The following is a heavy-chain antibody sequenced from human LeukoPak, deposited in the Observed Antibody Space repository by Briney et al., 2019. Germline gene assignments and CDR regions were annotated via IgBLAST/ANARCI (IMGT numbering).Heavy chain of an antibody. D-gene: IGHD1-26*01. CDR2: IYYSGST. J-gene: IGHJ4*02. Sequence: SETLSLTCTVSGGSISSYYWSWIRQPPGKGLEWIGYIYYSGSTNYNPSLKSRVTISVDTSKNQFSLKLSSVTAADTAVYYCARGSYFRGLDYWGQGTLVTVSS. CDR3: ARGSYFRGLDY. V-gene: IGHV4-59*12. CDR1: GGSISSYY.